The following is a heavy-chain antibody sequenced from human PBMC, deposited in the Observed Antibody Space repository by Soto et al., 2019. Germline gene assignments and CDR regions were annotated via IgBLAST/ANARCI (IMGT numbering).Heavy chain of an antibody. J-gene: IGHJ4*02. CDR3: ARGGTSTTYGGLFYN. Sequence: EVQLVESGGGLVQPGGSLRLYCAGSGFTFSGYWMHWVRQAPGKGPVWVSRLNHNGTFTTNADSVKGRFTISRDNAKNTVYLQMNSLRADDTAVDYWARGGTSTTYGGLFYNWGQGTLVTASS. CDR2: LNHNGTFT. V-gene: IGHV3-74*01. CDR1: GFTFSGYW. D-gene: IGHD2-2*01.